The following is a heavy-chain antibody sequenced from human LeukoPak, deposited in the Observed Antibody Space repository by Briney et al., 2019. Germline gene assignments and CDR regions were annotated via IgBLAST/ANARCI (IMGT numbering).Heavy chain of an antibody. CDR1: GFTFSSYA. V-gene: IGHV3-21*01. D-gene: IGHD6-19*01. CDR2: ISSSSSYI. J-gene: IGHJ5*02. CDR3: APLPYSSGPNWFDP. Sequence: GGSLRLSCAASGFTFSSYAMNWVRQAPGKGLEWVSSISSSSSYIYYADSVKGRFTISRDNAKNSLYLQMNSLRAEDTAVYYCAPLPYSSGPNWFDPWGQGTLVTVSS.